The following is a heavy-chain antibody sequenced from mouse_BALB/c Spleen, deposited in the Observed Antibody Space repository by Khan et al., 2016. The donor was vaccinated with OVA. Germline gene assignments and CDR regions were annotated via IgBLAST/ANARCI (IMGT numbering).Heavy chain of an antibody. J-gene: IGHJ3*01. V-gene: IGHV5-6*01. CDR3: TSHLTGSFAY. CDR2: ISSDGTYT. Sequence: EVELVESWGDLVKPGGSLKLSCAASGFTFSNYGMSWVRQTPDKRLEWVATISSDGTYTYYPDSVKGRFTISRNNAKNTLYLQMSSLKSEDTAMYYCTSHLTGSFAYWGQGTLVTVSA. CDR1: GFTFSNYG. D-gene: IGHD4-1*01.